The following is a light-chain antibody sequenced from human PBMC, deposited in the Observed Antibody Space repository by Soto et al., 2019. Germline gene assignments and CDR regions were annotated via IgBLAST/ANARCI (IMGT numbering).Light chain of an antibody. V-gene: IGKV4-1*01. CDR2: DAS. Sequence: IVMTQSPDSLAVSLGERATISCKSSQTVLKSSNRKNYLAWYQQKPGQPPKFLIYDASSLQSGVPSRFSGSGFGTEFTLTISSLQPGDFATYYCQQYSSRSTFGQGTKVDIK. J-gene: IGKJ1*01. CDR3: QQYSSRST. CDR1: QTVLKSSNRKNY.